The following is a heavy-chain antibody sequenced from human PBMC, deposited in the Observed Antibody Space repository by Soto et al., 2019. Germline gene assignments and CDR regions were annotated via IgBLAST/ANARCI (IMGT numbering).Heavy chain of an antibody. V-gene: IGHV3-23*01. J-gene: IGHJ4*02. Sequence: EVQLLESGGGLVQPGGSLRLSCVASGFTFSTYTMSWVRQAPEKGLEWVSVISGSAGSSGPSYADSVQGRFSISRDNARNTLYLQMNSLRGEDTAMYYCAKARCSTANCYVPEYWGQGTRVTVSS. CDR2: ISGSAGSSGP. CDR3: AKARCSTANCYVPEY. CDR1: GFTFSTYT. D-gene: IGHD2-2*01.